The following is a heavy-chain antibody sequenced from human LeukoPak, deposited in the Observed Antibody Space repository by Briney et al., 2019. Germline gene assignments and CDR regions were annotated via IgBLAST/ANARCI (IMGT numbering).Heavy chain of an antibody. V-gene: IGHV3-21*01. CDR1: GFTFSSYS. CDR3: ARYSSGWPDAFDI. D-gene: IGHD6-19*01. Sequence: TGGSLRLSCAASGFTFSSYSMNWVRQAPGKGLEWVSSISSSSSYIYYADSVKGRFTISGDNAKNSLYLQMNSLRAEDTAVYYCARYSSGWPDAFDIWGQGTMVTVSS. J-gene: IGHJ3*02. CDR2: ISSSSSYI.